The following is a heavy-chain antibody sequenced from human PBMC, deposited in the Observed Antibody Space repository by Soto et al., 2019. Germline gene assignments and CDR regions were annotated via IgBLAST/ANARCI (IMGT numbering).Heavy chain of an antibody. CDR3: AKEYSTSFDY. V-gene: IGHV3-23*01. Sequence: PGGSLRLSCAASGSSFSNYAMNWVRQAPGKGLEWVSAISAGGSNTNYADSVKGRFTISSDNSKNTLYLQMNGLRADDTAVYYCAKEYSTSFDYWGQGAPVTVSS. D-gene: IGHD6-6*01. J-gene: IGHJ4*02. CDR1: GSSFSNYA. CDR2: ISAGGSNT.